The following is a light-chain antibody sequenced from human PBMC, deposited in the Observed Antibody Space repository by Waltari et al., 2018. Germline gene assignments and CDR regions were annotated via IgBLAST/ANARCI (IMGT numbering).Light chain of an antibody. V-gene: IGKV3-11*01. Sequence: LSARASQPVSPYLAWFQQKPGQAPRLLIYDASNRAPGIPARFSGSGSGTDFSLTISSLEPEDFAVYYCLQRSLWPWTFGQGTKVAVK. CDR2: DAS. CDR3: LQRSLWPWT. CDR1: QPVSPY. J-gene: IGKJ1*01.